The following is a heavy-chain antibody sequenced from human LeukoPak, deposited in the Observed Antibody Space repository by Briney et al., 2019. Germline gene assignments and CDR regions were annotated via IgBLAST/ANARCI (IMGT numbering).Heavy chain of an antibody. J-gene: IGHJ5*02. V-gene: IGHV4-59*01. D-gene: IGHD1-26*01. CDR3: ASTSGSPPRNWFDP. CDR2: IYYSGST. Sequence: SETLSLTCTVSGAPISFYSWSWIRQPAGKGLEWIGYIYYSGSTNYNPSLKSRVTISVDTSKNQFSLKLSSVTAADTAVYYCASTSGSPPRNWFDPWGQGTLVTVSS. CDR1: GAPISFYS.